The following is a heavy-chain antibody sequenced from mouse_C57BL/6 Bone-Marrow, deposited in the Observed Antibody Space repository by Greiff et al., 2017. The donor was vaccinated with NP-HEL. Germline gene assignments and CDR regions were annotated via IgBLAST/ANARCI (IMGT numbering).Heavy chain of an antibody. D-gene: IGHD1-1*01. J-gene: IGHJ1*03. V-gene: IGHV2-2*01. CDR2: IWSGGST. Sequence: QVQLKESGPGLVQPSQSLSITCTVSGFSLTSYGVHWVRQSPGKGLEWLGVIWSGGSTDYNAAFISRLSISKDNSKSQVFFKMNSLQADDTAIYYCARTGSSSEGYFDVWGTGTTVTVSS. CDR3: ARTGSSSEGYFDV. CDR1: GFSLTSYG.